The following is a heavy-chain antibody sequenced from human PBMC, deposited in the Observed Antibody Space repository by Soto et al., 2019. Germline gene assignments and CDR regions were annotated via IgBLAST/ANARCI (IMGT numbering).Heavy chain of an antibody. D-gene: IGHD6-13*01. CDR1: GGTFSSYA. J-gene: IGHJ5*02. Sequence: GASVKVSCKASGGTFSSYAISWVRQAPGQGLEWMGGIIPIFGTANYAQKFQGRVTITADESTSTAYMELSSLRSEDTAVYYCVRVEVRGLAIAAAAWFDPWGQGTLVTVSS. V-gene: IGHV1-69*13. CDR3: VRVEVRGLAIAAAAWFDP. CDR2: IIPIFGTA.